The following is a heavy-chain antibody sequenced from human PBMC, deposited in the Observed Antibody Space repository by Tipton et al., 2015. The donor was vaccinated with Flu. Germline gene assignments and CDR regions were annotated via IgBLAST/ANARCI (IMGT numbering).Heavy chain of an antibody. CDR1: GFTFSDYA. Sequence: QLVQSGGGLVKPGGSLKISCVASGFTFSDYAMSWIRQAPGKGLEWIAHTSSRGDDISYADSVTGRFTISRDNAKNSLYLQLNSLTVEDTALYYCARHRFESDTWVHVSGYLDQWGQGSLVTVSS. CDR3: ARHRFESDTWVHVSGYLDQ. V-gene: IGHV3-11*05. D-gene: IGHD1-1*01. CDR2: TSSRGDDI. J-gene: IGHJ4*02.